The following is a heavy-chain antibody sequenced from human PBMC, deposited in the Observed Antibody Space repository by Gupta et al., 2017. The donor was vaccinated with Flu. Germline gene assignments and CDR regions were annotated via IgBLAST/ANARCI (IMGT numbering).Heavy chain of an antibody. CDR2: IAPGDSRI. Sequence: EVRLVQSAAEVKKPGESLKISCQVSGYTFSNFFIAWVRQMPGKGLEWMGIIAPGDSRIRYSPSFHGQVIMSVDKSNNTAYLQWSSLKASDTAIFFCARAGHATMIREDSYFYLYYGIDVWGQGTTVTVSS. V-gene: IGHV5-51*03. D-gene: IGHD3-10*01. CDR3: ARAGHATMIREDSYFYLYYGIDV. J-gene: IGHJ6*02. CDR1: GYTFSNFF.